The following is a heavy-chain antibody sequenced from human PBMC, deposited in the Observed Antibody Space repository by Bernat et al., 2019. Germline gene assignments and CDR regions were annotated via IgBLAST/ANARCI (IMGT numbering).Heavy chain of an antibody. V-gene: IGHV4-39*01. CDR3: ARHLRQGGNTPDY. Sequence: QLQLQESGPGLVKPSETLSRTCTVSGISITSSSSYWGWIRQPPGKRLEWMGAIYYSGTTYYNPSLKRRVTMSVEASSSRCSRRVNALTAADPAFNYCARHLRQGGNTPDYWAREPWSPSPQ. CDR2: IYYSGTT. D-gene: IGHD4-23*01. J-gene: IGHJ4*02. CDR1: GISITSSSSY.